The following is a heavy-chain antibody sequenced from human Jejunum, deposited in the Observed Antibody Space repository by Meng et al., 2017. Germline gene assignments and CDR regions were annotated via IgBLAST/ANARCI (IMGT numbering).Heavy chain of an antibody. V-gene: IGHV3-53*02. CDR1: GFAVSTNC. CDR3: ARDWVAVAD. CDR2: IYSGGNT. D-gene: IGHD6-19*01. Sequence: VRRGETGGGWIQPGGPLSLSCTACGFAVSTNCMSCVRQAPGKGLEWVSVIYSGGNTYYADSVKGRFTISRDGSKNTLYLQMNSLRAEDTAVYYCARDWVAVADWGQGTLVTVSS. J-gene: IGHJ4*02.